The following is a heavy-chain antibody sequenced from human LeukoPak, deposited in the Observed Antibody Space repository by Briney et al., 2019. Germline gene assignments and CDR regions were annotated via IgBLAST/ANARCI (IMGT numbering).Heavy chain of an antibody. J-gene: IGHJ4*02. CDR2: ISSSGSTI. CDR1: GFTFSSYE. D-gene: IGHD3-22*01. Sequence: GGSLRLSCAASGFTFSSYEMNWVRQATGKGLEWVSYISSSGSTIYYADSVKGRFTISRDNAKNSLYLQMNSLRAEDTAVYYCARGYFDSSNYAFPLAYWGQGTLVTVSS. CDR3: ARGYFDSSNYAFPLAY. V-gene: IGHV3-48*03.